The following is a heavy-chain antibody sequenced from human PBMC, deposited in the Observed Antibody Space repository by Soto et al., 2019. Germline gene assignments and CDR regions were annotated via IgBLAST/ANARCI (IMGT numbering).Heavy chain of an antibody. Sequence: GGSLRLSCAASGFTFSNYAMSWVRQAPEKGLEWVSGINAGGFNTYYADSVKGRFTISRDNSRNTLYLQVNSLRAEDMAVYYCAKKAGAPVAPGFDYWGQGTLVTVSS. CDR2: INAGGFNT. CDR3: AKKAGAPVAPGFDY. V-gene: IGHV3-23*01. CDR1: GFTFSNYA. J-gene: IGHJ4*02. D-gene: IGHD2-2*01.